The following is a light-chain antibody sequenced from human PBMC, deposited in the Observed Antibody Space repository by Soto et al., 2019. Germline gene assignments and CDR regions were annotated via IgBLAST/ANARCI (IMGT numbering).Light chain of an antibody. V-gene: IGKV3-11*01. CDR2: DAS. CDR3: QQRSNWPVT. CDR1: QSVLYSSNDKNY. J-gene: IGKJ5*01. Sequence: DIVLTQSPDSLAVSLGERATINCKSSQSVLYSSNDKNYLAWYQQKPGQAPRLLIYDASNRATGIPARFSGSGSGTDFTLTISSLEPEDFAVYYCQQRSNWPVTFGQVALLEIK.